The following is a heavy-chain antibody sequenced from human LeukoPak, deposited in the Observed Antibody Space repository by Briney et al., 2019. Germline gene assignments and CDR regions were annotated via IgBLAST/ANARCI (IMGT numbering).Heavy chain of an antibody. J-gene: IGHJ4*02. CDR1: GGSIRTYY. D-gene: IGHD3-10*01. V-gene: IGHV4-59*08. Sequence: SETLSLTCTVSGGSIRTYYWSWIRQPPGKGLEWIGYIYYSGSTNYNPSLKSRVTISVDTSKNQFSLKLSSVTAADTAVYYCARLLFDPRGYFDYWGQGTLVTVSS. CDR3: ARLLFDPRGYFDY. CDR2: IYYSGST.